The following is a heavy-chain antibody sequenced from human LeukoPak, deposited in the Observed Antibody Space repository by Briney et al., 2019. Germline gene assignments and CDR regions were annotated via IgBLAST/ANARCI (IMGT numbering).Heavy chain of an antibody. CDR2: FSDSGGST. J-gene: IGHJ4*02. CDR3: AKDLRRITIFSSFDY. Sequence: PGGSLRLSCAASGFTFSSYGMHWVRQAPGKGLEWVSTFSDSGGSTYYADSVKGRFSISRDNSKNTLYLQMNSLRAEDTAVYYCAKDLRRITIFSSFDYWGQGTLVTVSS. V-gene: IGHV3-23*01. D-gene: IGHD3-9*01. CDR1: GFTFSSYG.